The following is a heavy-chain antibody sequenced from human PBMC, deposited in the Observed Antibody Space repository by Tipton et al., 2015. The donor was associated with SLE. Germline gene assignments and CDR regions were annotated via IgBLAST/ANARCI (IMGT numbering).Heavy chain of an antibody. V-gene: IGHV4-61*02. Sequence: TLSLTCTVSGGSVSSTNYYWSWIRQPAGRGLEWIGRIYSSGTTNYNPSLKSRVTISVDKSKNQFSLELSSVTAADTAVYYCARKTTVITPGAFDIWGQGTMVTVSS. D-gene: IGHD4-23*01. CDR2: IYSSGTT. CDR1: GGSVSSTNYY. J-gene: IGHJ3*02. CDR3: ARKTTVITPGAFDI.